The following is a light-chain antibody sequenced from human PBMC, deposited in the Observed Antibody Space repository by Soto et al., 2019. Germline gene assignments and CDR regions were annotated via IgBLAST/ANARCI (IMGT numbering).Light chain of an antibody. CDR3: SSYTSSSTYV. CDR2: DVS. Sequence: QSALAQPASVSGSPGQSTTISCTGTSSDVGGYNYVSWYQQHPGKAPKLMIYDVSNRPSGVSNRFSGSKSGNTASLTISGLQAEDEADYYCSSYTSSSTYVFVTGTKVTVL. J-gene: IGLJ1*01. V-gene: IGLV2-14*01. CDR1: SSDVGGYNY.